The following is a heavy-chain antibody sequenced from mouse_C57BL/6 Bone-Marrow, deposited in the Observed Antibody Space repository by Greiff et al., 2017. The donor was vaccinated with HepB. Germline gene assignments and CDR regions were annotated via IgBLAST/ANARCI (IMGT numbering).Heavy chain of an antibody. J-gene: IGHJ3*01. Sequence: LVESGAELVRPGTSVKVSCKASGYAFTNYLIEWVKQRPGQGLEWIGVINPGSGGTNYNEKFKGKATLTADKSSSTAYMQLSSLTSEDSAVYFCARRWLLGAYWGQGTLVTVSA. CDR3: ARRWLLGAY. CDR1: GYAFTNYL. D-gene: IGHD2-3*01. CDR2: INPGSGGT. V-gene: IGHV1-54*01.